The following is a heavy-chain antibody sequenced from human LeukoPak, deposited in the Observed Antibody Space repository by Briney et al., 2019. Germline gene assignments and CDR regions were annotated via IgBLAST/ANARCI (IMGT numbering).Heavy chain of an antibody. CDR3: ANLGARDGFDI. CDR2: ISDSGDST. Sequence: PGGSLRLSCAASEFTFRNYAMSWVRQAPGKGLEWVSAISDSGDSTFYADSVKGRFTISRDNSKSTLDLQMNSLRVEGTAVYYCANLGARDGFDIWGQGTVVTVSS. D-gene: IGHD1-26*01. V-gene: IGHV3-23*01. J-gene: IGHJ3*02. CDR1: EFTFRNYA.